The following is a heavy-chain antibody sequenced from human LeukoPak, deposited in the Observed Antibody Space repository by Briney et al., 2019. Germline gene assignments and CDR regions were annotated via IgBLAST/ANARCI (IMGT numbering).Heavy chain of an antibody. V-gene: IGHV4-34*01. CDR3: ALSFDYDSSGSVY. Sequence: TLSETLSLTCAVYGGSFSGYFWSWIRQPPGKGLEWIGEINHSGRSNYNPSLKSRVTISVDTSKNQFSLKLSSVTAADTAVYYCALSFDYDSSGSVYWGQGTLVTVSS. CDR2: INHSGRS. CDR1: GGSFSGYF. D-gene: IGHD3-22*01. J-gene: IGHJ4*02.